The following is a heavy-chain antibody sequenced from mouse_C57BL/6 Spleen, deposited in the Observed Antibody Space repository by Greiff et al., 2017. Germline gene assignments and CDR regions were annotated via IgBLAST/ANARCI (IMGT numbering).Heavy chain of an antibody. CDR2: INPSSGYT. V-gene: IGHV1-4*01. CDR1: GYTFTSYT. J-gene: IGHJ3*01. CDR3: APDPWFAY. Sequence: QVQLKESGAELARPGASVKMSCKASGYTFTSYTMHWVKQRPGQGLEWIGYINPSSGYTKYNQKFKDKATLTADKSSSTAYMQLSSLTSEDSAVYYCAPDPWFAYWGQGTLVTVSA.